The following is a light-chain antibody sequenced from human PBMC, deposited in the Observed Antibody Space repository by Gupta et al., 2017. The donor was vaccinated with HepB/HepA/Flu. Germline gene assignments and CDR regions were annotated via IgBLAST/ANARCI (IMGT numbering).Light chain of an antibody. Sequence: AIQLTQSPSSLSASVGDRVTITCRASQGISSALAWYQQKPGKPPKLLIFDASSLETEVSSRFRGSGYGTDFTLTISSLQPEHFATYYWLQFYNGVTFGGGTKVEIK. CDR1: QGISSA. CDR3: LQFYNGVT. V-gene: IGKV1D-13*01. J-gene: IGKJ4*01. CDR2: DAS.